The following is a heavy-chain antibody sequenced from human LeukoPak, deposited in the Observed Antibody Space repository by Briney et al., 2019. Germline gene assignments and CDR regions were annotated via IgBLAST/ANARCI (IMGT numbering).Heavy chain of an antibody. V-gene: IGHV1-2*02. CDR3: AREPITMVRGRKANWFDP. Sequence: ASVKVSCKASGYTFTSYGISWVRQAPGQGLEWMGWINPNSGGTNYAQKFQGRVTMTRDASISTAYMELSRLRSDDTAVYYCAREPITMVRGRKANWFDPWGQGTLVTVSS. CDR1: GYTFTSYG. J-gene: IGHJ5*02. D-gene: IGHD3-10*01. CDR2: INPNSGGT.